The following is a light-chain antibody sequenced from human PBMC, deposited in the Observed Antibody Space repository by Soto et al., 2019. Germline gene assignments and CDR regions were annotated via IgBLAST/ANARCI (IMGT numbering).Light chain of an antibody. V-gene: IGLV2-14*01. CDR3: SSYTSSTPWV. J-gene: IGLJ3*02. CDR1: NSDVGGYNY. Sequence: QSVLTQPASVSGSPGQSIAISCTGTNSDVGGYNYVSWYQHHPGKAPKLIIYEVSNRPSGVSNRFSGSKSGNTASLTISGLQAEDEADYYCSSYTSSTPWVFGGGTQLTVL. CDR2: EVS.